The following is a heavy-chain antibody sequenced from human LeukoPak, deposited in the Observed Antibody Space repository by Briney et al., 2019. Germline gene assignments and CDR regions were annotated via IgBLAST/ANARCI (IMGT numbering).Heavy chain of an antibody. Sequence: GGSLRLSCAASGFTFSSYAMHWVRQAPGKGLEWVAVISYDGSNKYYADSVKGRFTISRDNSKNTLYLQMNSLRAEDTAVYYCAKSSRSDRVIGLQYKLGNDYWGQGTLVTVSS. V-gene: IGHV3-30-3*02. CDR1: GFTFSSYA. J-gene: IGHJ4*02. CDR3: AKSSRSDRVIGLQYKLGNDY. CDR2: ISYDGSNK. D-gene: IGHD4-11*01.